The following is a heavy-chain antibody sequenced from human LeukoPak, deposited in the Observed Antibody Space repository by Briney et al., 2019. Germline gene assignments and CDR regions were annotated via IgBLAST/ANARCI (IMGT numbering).Heavy chain of an antibody. Sequence: GGSLRLSCAASGFTFSDYYMSWIRQAPGKGLEWVSYISSSGSTIYYADSVKGRFTISRDNARNSLYLQMNSLRVEDTAIYYCARASWISTADAVWWGQGTQVTVSS. J-gene: IGHJ4*02. CDR1: GFTFSDYY. V-gene: IGHV3-11*01. CDR3: ARASWISTADAVW. D-gene: IGHD2-2*03. CDR2: ISSSGSTI.